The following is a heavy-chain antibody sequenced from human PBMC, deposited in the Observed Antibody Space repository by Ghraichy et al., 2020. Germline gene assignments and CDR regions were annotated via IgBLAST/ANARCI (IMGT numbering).Heavy chain of an antibody. CDR3: ARGDYDFWSGYSGGMDV. D-gene: IGHD3-3*01. Sequence: GGSLRLSCAASGFTVSSNYMSWVRQAPGKGLEWVSVIYSGGSTYYADSVKGRFTISRDNSKNTLYLQMNSLRAEDTAVYYCARGDYDFWSGYSGGMDVWGQGTTVTLSS. J-gene: IGHJ6*02. CDR1: GFTVSSNY. V-gene: IGHV3-53*01. CDR2: IYSGGST.